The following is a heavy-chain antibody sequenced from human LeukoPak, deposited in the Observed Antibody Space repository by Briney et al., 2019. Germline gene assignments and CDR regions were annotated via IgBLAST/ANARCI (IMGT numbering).Heavy chain of an antibody. V-gene: IGHV3-48*03. J-gene: IGHJ4*02. Sequence: GGSLRLSCLASGFTFSSYEMNWVRQAQGKGLEWVSYISSSGSYIHYADSVEGRFTISRDNATNSLYLQMNSVRDDDTAIYHCVTDATPLQSGWVYFAHWGREPWSPSPQ. CDR1: GFTFSSYE. CDR2: ISSSGSYI. CDR3: VTDATPLQSGWVYFAH. D-gene: IGHD2-2*02.